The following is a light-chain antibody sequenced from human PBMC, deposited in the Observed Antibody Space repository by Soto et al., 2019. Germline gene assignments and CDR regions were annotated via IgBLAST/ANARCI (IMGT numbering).Light chain of an antibody. V-gene: IGKV1-39*01. CDR1: QSISSY. Sequence: DIQMTQSPSSLSASVGDRVTITCRASQSISSYLNWYQQKPGKAPKLLIYAASSLQSGVPSRFSGSGFGTDFTLIISSLQPEDFATYYCQQSYSTPRFGQGTKVEIK. J-gene: IGKJ1*01. CDR2: AAS. CDR3: QQSYSTPR.